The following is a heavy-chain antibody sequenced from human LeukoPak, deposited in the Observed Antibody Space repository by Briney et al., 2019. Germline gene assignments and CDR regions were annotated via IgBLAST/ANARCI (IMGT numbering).Heavy chain of an antibody. CDR1: GYTFTSHH. J-gene: IGHJ6*03. Sequence: PRASVKVSCKASGYTFTSHHMHWVRQAPGQGFEWMGWISTNTGNPTYAQGFTGRFVFSLDTSVSTAHLQISSLKAEDTAVYFCARGRGASSGSGSHGTTSSYYMDVWGKGTTVTVSS. D-gene: IGHD3-10*01. V-gene: IGHV7-4-1*02. CDR3: ARGRGASSGSGSHGTTSSYYMDV. CDR2: ISTNTGNP.